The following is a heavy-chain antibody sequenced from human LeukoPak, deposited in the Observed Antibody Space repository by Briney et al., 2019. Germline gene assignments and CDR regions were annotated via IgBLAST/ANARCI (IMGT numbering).Heavy chain of an antibody. CDR2: MNPNSGNT. V-gene: IGHV1-8*01. CDR1: GYTFTSYD. D-gene: IGHD6-13*01. CDR3: ARGAAGPNHHYYYGMDV. J-gene: IGHJ6*02. Sequence: ASVKVSCKASGYTFTSYDINWVQQATGQGLEWMGWMNPNSGNTGYAQKFQGRVTMTRNTSISTAYMELSSLRSEDTAVYYCARGAAGPNHHYYYGMDVWGQGTTVTVSS.